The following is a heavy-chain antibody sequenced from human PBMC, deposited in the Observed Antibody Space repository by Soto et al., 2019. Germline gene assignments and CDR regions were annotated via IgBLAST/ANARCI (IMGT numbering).Heavy chain of an antibody. CDR2: IIPIFGTA. D-gene: IGHD3-10*01. J-gene: IGHJ4*02. CDR3: XRGXXXRXXXGSVFDY. Sequence: QVQLVQSGAEVKKPGSSVKVSCKASGGTFSSYAIXXVRXAXGQGLXWMGGIIPIFGTANYAQKFQGRVTITADESTSTAYMELSSLRSEXTAVYXXXRGXXXRXXXGSVFDYWGQGTLVTVSS. V-gene: IGHV1-69*01. CDR1: GGTFSSYA.